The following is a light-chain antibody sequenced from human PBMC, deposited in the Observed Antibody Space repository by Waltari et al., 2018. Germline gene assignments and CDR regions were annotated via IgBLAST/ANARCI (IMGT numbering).Light chain of an antibody. Sequence: QSALTQPRSVSGSPGQSVPISCTGPSTDFGVYDFVSWYQHHPGKAPKLMICDVTKRPAGVPDRFSGSKSGNTASLTISGLQAEDEADYYCCSYAGSYTHVVFGGGTKLTVL. V-gene: IGLV2-11*01. CDR1: STDFGVYDF. CDR3: CSYAGSYTHVV. J-gene: IGLJ2*01. CDR2: DVT.